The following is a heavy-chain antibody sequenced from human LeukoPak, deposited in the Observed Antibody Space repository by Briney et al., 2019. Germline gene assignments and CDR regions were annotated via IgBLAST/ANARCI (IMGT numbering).Heavy chain of an antibody. CDR1: GGSISSSTYY. CDR3: ARETSQKGAHYMDV. CDR2: IYYSGST. D-gene: IGHD3-16*01. J-gene: IGHJ6*03. V-gene: IGHV4-39*07. Sequence: SETLSLTCTVSGGSISSSTYYWGWLRQPPGKGLEWIGNIYYSGSTYYNPSLESRVTISVHTSKNQFSLKLSSVTAAGTAVYYCARETSQKGAHYMDVWGKGTTVTISS.